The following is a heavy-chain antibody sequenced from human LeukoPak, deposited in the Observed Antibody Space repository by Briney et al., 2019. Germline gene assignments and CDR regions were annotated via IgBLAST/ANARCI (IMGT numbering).Heavy chain of an antibody. CDR1: GGSISSGSYY. CDR2: IYYSGST. V-gene: IGHV4-61*01. CDR3: ARDLDTYYYDSSGYYPQLGY. Sequence: SETLSLTCTVSGGSISSGSYYWSWIRQPPGKGLEWIGYIYYSGSTNYNPSLKSRVTISVDTSKNQFSLKLSSVTAADTAVYYCARDLDTYYYDSSGYYPQLGYWGQGTLVTVSS. J-gene: IGHJ4*02. D-gene: IGHD3-22*01.